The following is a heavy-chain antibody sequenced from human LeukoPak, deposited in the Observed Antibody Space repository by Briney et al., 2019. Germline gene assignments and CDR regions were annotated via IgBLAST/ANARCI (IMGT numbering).Heavy chain of an antibody. J-gene: IGHJ4*02. CDR3: ASVTSVAAAGNFDY. CDR2: INHSGST. CDR1: GGSFSGYY. Sequence: SETLSLTCAVSGGSFSGYYWSWIRQPPGKGLEWIGEINHSGSTNYNPSLKSRVTISVDTSKNQFSLKLSSVTAADTAVYYCASVTSVAAAGNFDYWGQGTLVTVSS. V-gene: IGHV4-34*01. D-gene: IGHD6-13*01.